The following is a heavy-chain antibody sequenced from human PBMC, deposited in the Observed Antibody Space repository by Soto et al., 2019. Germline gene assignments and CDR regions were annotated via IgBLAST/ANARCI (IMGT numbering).Heavy chain of an antibody. Sequence: GGSLRLSCAASGFTFDDYGMSWVRQAPGKGLEWVSGINWNGGSTGYADSVKGRFTISRDNAKNSLYLQMNSLRAEDTALYHCARDSEAGDIVQYFDYWGQGTLVTVSS. CDR2: INWNGGST. CDR3: ARDSEAGDIVQYFDY. D-gene: IGHD2-15*01. CDR1: GFTFDDYG. V-gene: IGHV3-20*01. J-gene: IGHJ4*02.